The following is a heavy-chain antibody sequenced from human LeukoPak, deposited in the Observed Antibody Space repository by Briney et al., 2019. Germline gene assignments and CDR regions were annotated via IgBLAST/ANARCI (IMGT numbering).Heavy chain of an antibody. Sequence: GGSLRLSCAASGFTFSSYSMNWVRQAPGKGLEWVSSISSSSSYIYYADSVKGRFTISRDNSKNTLYLQMNSLRAEDTAVYYCAKEFIWSPGRRAVIDYWGQGTLVTVSS. D-gene: IGHD1-26*01. CDR3: AKEFIWSPGRRAVIDY. V-gene: IGHV3-21*04. CDR2: ISSSSSYI. CDR1: GFTFSSYS. J-gene: IGHJ4*02.